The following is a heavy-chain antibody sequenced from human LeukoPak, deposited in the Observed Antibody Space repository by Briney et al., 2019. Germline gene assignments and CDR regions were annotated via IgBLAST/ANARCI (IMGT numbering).Heavy chain of an antibody. Sequence: GGSLRPSCAASGFTFSSYSMNWVRQAPGKGLEWDSSISSSSSYIYYADSVKGRFTISRDNAKNSLYLQMNSLRAEDTAVYYCARISLVADTNYWGQGTLVTVSS. D-gene: IGHD2-8*02. CDR2: ISSSSSYI. CDR1: GFTFSSYS. V-gene: IGHV3-21*01. J-gene: IGHJ4*02. CDR3: ARISLVADTNY.